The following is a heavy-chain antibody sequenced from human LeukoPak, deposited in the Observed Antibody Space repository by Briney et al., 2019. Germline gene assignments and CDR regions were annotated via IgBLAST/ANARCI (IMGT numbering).Heavy chain of an antibody. CDR3: ARGVVTIFGVVSYYMDV. Sequence: PSETLSLTCAVYGGSFSGYYWSWIRQPPGKGLEWIGEINHSGSTNYNPSLKSRVTISVDTSKTQFSLKLGSVTAAGTAVYYCARGVVTIFGVVSYYMDVWGKGTTVTVSS. CDR2: INHSGST. J-gene: IGHJ6*03. CDR1: GGSFSGYY. V-gene: IGHV4-34*01. D-gene: IGHD3-3*01.